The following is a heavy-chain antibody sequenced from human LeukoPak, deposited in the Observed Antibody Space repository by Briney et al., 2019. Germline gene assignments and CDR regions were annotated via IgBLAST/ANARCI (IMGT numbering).Heavy chain of an antibody. Sequence: PETLSLTCAVSGGSISSSNWWSWVRQPPGKGLEWIGEIYHSGSTNYNPSLKSRVTISVDKSKNQFSLKLSSVTAADTAVYYCVRHAGADYSSWNYFDYWGQGTLVTVSS. CDR3: VRHAGADYSSWNYFDY. CDR1: GGSISSSNW. J-gene: IGHJ4*02. CDR2: IYHSGST. D-gene: IGHD6-13*01. V-gene: IGHV4-4*03.